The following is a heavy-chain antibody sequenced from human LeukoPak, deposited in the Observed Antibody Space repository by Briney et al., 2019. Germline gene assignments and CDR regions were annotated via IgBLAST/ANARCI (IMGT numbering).Heavy chain of an antibody. J-gene: IGHJ6*02. CDR2: ISYDGSNK. D-gene: IGHD3-10*01. V-gene: IGHV3-30*18. Sequence: GGSLRLSCAASGFTFSSYGMHWVRQAPGKGLEWVAVISYDGSNKYYADSVKGRFTISGDNSKNTLYLQMNSLRAEDTAVYYCAKDYGSGISKYGMDVWGQGTTVTVSS. CDR1: GFTFSSYG. CDR3: AKDYGSGISKYGMDV.